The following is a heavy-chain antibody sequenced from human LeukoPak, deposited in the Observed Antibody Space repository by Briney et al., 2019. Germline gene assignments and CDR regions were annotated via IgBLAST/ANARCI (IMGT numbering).Heavy chain of an antibody. CDR1: GFNFSSYA. V-gene: IGHV3-23*01. CDR2: ISGSGGST. D-gene: IGHD2-15*01. Sequence: GGSLRLSCADSGFNFSSYAMSWVRKATGKGLEWVSAISGSGGSTYYADSVKDRFTISRDNSKNTLYLQMNSLRAEDTAVYYCAKGYCSGGSCYNFDYWGQGTLVTVSS. J-gene: IGHJ4*02. CDR3: AKGYCSGGSCYNFDY.